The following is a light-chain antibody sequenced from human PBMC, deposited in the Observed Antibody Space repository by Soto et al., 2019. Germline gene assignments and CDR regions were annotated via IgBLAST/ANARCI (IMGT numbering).Light chain of an antibody. Sequence: DVQMTQSPSTLSASVGYRVTITFRASQSISSWLAWYQQKPGKAPKLLIYKASTLESGVPSNFSGSGSGTEFTLTISSLQPEDFATYYCQQYNSYPWTVGQGTKVDIK. V-gene: IGKV1-5*03. CDR2: KAS. CDR3: QQYNSYPWT. J-gene: IGKJ1*01. CDR1: QSISSW.